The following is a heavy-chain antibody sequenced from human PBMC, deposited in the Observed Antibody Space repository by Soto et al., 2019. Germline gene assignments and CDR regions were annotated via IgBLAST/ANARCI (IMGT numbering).Heavy chain of an antibody. CDR2: MNPNSGNT. D-gene: IGHD3-10*01. Sequence: ASVKVSCKASGYTFTSYDINWVRQATGQGLEWMGWMNPNSGNTGYAQKFQGRVTMTRNTSISTAYMELSSLRSEDTAVYYCARGRGGKVRGVIRGDYWGQGTLVTVSS. CDR3: ARGRGGKVRGVIRGDY. V-gene: IGHV1-8*01. J-gene: IGHJ4*02. CDR1: GYTFTSYD.